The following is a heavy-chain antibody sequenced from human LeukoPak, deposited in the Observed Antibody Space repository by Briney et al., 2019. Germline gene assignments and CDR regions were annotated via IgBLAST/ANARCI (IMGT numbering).Heavy chain of an antibody. V-gene: IGHV3-21*01. CDR3: ARDEAEIAARPFDY. J-gene: IGHJ4*02. D-gene: IGHD6-6*01. CDR2: ISSSSSYI. CDR1: GFTFSSYS. Sequence: GGSLRLSCAASGFTFSSYSMNWVRQAPGKGLEWVSSISSSSSYIYYADSVKGRFTISRDNAKNSLYLQTNSLRAEDTAVYYCARDEAEIAARPFDYWGQGTLVTVSS.